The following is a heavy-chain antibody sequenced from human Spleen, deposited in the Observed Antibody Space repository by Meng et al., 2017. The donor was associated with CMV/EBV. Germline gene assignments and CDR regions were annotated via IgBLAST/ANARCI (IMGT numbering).Heavy chain of an antibody. D-gene: IGHD5-24*01. Sequence: SGPTLVKPTPTLTLTCTFSVFSLSSTGMRVSWIRQSPSKALEWLARIDWDDAKFYSTSLETRLSISKDTSKDQVVLTMTNMDPVDTATYHCARMPPTSAYNLGGMDVWGQGTTVTVSS. V-gene: IGHV2-70D*14. J-gene: IGHJ6*02. CDR2: IDWDDAK. CDR3: ARMPPTSAYNLGGMDV. CDR1: VFSLSSTGMR.